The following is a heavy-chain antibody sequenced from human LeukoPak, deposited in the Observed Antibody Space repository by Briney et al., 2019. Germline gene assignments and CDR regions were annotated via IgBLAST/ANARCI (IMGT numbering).Heavy chain of an antibody. CDR1: GFTFSSYG. Sequence: PGGSLRLSCAASGFTFSSYGMHWVRQAPGKGLEWVAVISYDGSNKYYADSVKGRFTISRDNSKNTLYLQMNSLRAEDTAVYYCANSSPYCGGDCYWPYFDYWGQGTLVTVSS. J-gene: IGHJ4*02. D-gene: IGHD2-21*02. CDR2: ISYDGSNK. CDR3: ANSSPYCGGDCYWPYFDY. V-gene: IGHV3-30*18.